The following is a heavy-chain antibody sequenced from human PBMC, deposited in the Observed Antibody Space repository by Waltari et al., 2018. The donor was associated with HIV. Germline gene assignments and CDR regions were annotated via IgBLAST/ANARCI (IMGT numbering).Heavy chain of an antibody. CDR3: ARDRAVWTTLSPYYYYYGMDV. CDR1: GFTFSSYG. Sequence: GVVQPGRSLRLSCAASGFTFSSYGMHWVRQAPGKGLEWVAVIWYDGSNKYYADSVKGRFTISRDNSKNTLYLQMNSLRAEDTAVYYCARDRAVWTTLSPYYYYYGMDVWGQGTTVTVSS. J-gene: IGHJ6*02. V-gene: IGHV3-33*01. CDR2: IWYDGSNK. D-gene: IGHD3-10*01.